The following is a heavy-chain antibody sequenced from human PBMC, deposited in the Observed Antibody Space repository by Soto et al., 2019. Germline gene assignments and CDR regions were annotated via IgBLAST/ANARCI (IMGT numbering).Heavy chain of an antibody. J-gene: IGHJ5*02. CDR2: IYYSGST. V-gene: IGHV4-59*08. D-gene: IGHD6-19*01. CDR1: GGSISSYY. CDR3: GAGRDGYKYGNNWFDP. Sequence: SETLSLTCTVSGGSISSYYWSWIRQPPGKGLEWIGYIYYSGSTNYNPSLKSRVTISVDTSKNQFSLKLSSVTAADTAVYYCGAGRDGYKYGNNWFDPWGQGTLVTVSS.